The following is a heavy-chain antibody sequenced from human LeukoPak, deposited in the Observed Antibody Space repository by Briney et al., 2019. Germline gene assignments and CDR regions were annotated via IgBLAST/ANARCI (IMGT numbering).Heavy chain of an antibody. J-gene: IGHJ4*02. D-gene: IGHD5-12*01. V-gene: IGHV1-3*01. CDR1: GYTFTSYA. CDR3: ASYSGYEYYFDY. CDR2: INAGNGST. Sequence: ASVKVSCKASGYTFTSYAMHWVRQAPGQRLEWMGWINAGNGSTKYSQKFQGRVTITRDTSASTAYMELSSLRSEDTAVYYCASYSGYEYYFDYWGQGTLVTVSS.